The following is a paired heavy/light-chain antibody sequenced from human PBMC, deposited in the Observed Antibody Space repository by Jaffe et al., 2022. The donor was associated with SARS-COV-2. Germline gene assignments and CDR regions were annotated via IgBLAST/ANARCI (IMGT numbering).Heavy chain of an antibody. J-gene: IGHJ3*02. D-gene: IGHD3-16*01. CDR1: GFSFSSYS. Sequence: RLVESGGGLVKPGGSLRLSCAASGFSFSSYSINWVRQAPGKGLEWVSSISYESLNIFYADSVRGRFIISRDNAKNLLWLQMNSLRAGDTAKYHCVRGGDGATVYDVFDIWGQGTMVAVSS. V-gene: IGHV3-21*01. CDR2: ISYESLNI. CDR3: VRGGDGATVYDVFDI.
Light chain of an antibody. J-gene: IGLJ3*02. Sequence: QTVVTQEPSLTVSPGGTVTLTCASSTGAVTSRHYPNWFQQKPGQPPRALIYSTINKHSWTPARFSGSLLGGQAALTLSGVQAEDEAEYYCLLYYGGVRVFGGGTKLTVL. CDR2: STI. CDR3: LLYYGGVRV. CDR1: TGAVTSRHY. V-gene: IGLV7-43*01.